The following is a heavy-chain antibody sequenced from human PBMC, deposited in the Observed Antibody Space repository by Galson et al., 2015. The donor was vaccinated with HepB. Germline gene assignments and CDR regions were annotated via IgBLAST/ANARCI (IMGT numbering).Heavy chain of an antibody. J-gene: IGHJ4*02. CDR2: ISGSGGRT. D-gene: IGHD2-2*01. Sequence: SLRLSCAASGFIFSSYAMSWVRQAPGKGLEWVSGISGSGGRTYYADSVKGRFTISRDSSKNTLYLQLNSLRAEDMAVYYCAKAGHFDCSSTSCYLDYWGQGTLVTVSS. CDR3: AKAGHFDCSSTSCYLDY. V-gene: IGHV3-23*01. CDR1: GFIFSSYA.